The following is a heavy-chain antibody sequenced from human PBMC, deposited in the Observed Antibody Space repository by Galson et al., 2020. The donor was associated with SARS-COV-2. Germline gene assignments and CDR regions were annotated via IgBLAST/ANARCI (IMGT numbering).Heavy chain of an antibody. Sequence: GGSLRLSCSASGFTFSSYAMHWVRQAPGKGLEYVSAISSNGGSTYYADSVKGRFTISSDNSKNTLYLQMSSLRAEDTAVYYCVKGNAFQLVLLGAFDIWGQGTMVTVSS. CDR3: VKGNAFQLVLLGAFDI. CDR1: GFTFSSYA. J-gene: IGHJ3*02. V-gene: IGHV3-64D*08. CDR2: ISSNGGST. D-gene: IGHD6-13*01.